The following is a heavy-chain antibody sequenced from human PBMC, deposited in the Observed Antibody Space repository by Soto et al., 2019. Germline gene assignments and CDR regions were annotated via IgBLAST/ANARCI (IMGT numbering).Heavy chain of an antibody. V-gene: IGHV3-33*01. CDR2: IRYDGSHT. CDR3: ARDVLGSSPAFDY. J-gene: IGHJ4*02. D-gene: IGHD3-10*02. Sequence: QVQVMESGGGVVQPGRSLRLSCTASGFSFGRYGMHWVRQAPDKGLEWVAAIRYDGSHTFHADSVKGRFTISRDNSRNTLYLQMDSLRVDDTALYYSARDVLGSSPAFDYWGLGTLVTVSS. CDR1: GFSFGRYG.